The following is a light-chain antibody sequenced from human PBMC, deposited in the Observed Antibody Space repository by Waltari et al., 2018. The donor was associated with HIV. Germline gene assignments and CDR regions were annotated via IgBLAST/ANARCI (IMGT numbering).Light chain of an antibody. CDR3: QQYNEWLALT. Sequence: ILLTQSPATVSVSPGERATLSCTASQSIFSNLAWYQHRPGQAPRLLIYDASTRGAGGPDRFSGTASGTEFTLTISNLQSEDVGLYYCQQYNEWLALTFGGGTRVEV. CDR1: QSIFSN. J-gene: IGKJ4*01. V-gene: IGKV3-15*01. CDR2: DAS.